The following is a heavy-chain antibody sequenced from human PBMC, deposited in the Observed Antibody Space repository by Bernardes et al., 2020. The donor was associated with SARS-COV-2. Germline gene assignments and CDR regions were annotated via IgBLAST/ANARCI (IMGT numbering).Heavy chain of an antibody. CDR3: AKLFTYYDFWSGYPSFDS. D-gene: IGHD3-3*01. CDR2: ISGSGGST. Sequence: GGSLRLSCAASGFTFPSSAMSWVRQAPGPGLDWVSTISGSGGSTYYAESVKGRFTISRDNLKNTLYLQMKSLSPEDTAVYYCAKLFTYYDFWSGYPSFDSWGQGTLVTVSS. V-gene: IGHV3-23*01. CDR1: GFTFPSSA. J-gene: IGHJ4*02.